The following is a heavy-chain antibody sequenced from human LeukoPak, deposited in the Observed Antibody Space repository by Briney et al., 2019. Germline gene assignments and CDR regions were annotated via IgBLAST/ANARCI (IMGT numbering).Heavy chain of an antibody. CDR3: ARVIPALTV. Sequence: ASVRVSCKASGFTFFTDSYVHWVRQAPGQGLEWMGWINPYSGETHYSQKFQGRVTMTRDTSISALYMELRWLTSDDTATYYCARVIPALTVWGQGTTVTVSS. CDR2: INPYSGET. J-gene: IGHJ6*02. D-gene: IGHD2-2*02. CDR1: GFTFFTDSY. V-gene: IGHV1-2*02.